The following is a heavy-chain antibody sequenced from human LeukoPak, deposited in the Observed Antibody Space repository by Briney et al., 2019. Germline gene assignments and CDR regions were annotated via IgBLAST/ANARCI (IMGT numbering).Heavy chain of an antibody. Sequence: GGSLRLSCATSGFTFSSYAMSWVRQAPGKGLEWVSAITVSGGGTYYADSVKGRFTISRDNSKNTLFLQMNSLRAEDTAIYYCAKPDMGYWAIKYWGQGTLVTVSS. CDR2: ITVSGGGT. J-gene: IGHJ4*02. CDR1: GFTFSSYA. V-gene: IGHV3-23*01. CDR3: AKPDMGYWAIKY. D-gene: IGHD1-26*01.